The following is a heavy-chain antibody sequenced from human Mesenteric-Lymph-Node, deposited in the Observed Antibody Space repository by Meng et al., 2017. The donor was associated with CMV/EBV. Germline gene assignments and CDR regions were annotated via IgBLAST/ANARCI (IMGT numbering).Heavy chain of an antibody. CDR2: IYHSGTT. J-gene: IGHJ5*02. D-gene: IGHD3-22*01. V-gene: IGHV4-31*02. CDR3: ARDSSGYYWFDP. CDR1: VDSISSGGYF. Sequence: VSVDSISSGGYFWNWIRQHPGKGLEWIGSIYHSGTTYYNPSLKSRVTISVDTSKNQFSLRLSFVTAADTAVYYCARDSSGYYWFDPWGQGTLVTVSS.